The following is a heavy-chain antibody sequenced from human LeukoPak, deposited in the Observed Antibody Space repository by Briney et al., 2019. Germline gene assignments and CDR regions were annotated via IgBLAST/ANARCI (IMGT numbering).Heavy chain of an antibody. J-gene: IGHJ6*02. Sequence: GGPLRLSCAASGFTFSSYAMSWVRQAPGKGLEWVSAISGSGGSTYYADSVKGRFTISRDNSKNTLYLQMNSLRAEDTAVYYCAKDLVVPAAYYYYGMDVWGQGTTVTVSS. D-gene: IGHD2-2*01. CDR2: ISGSGGST. V-gene: IGHV3-23*01. CDR1: GFTFSSYA. CDR3: AKDLVVPAAYYYYGMDV.